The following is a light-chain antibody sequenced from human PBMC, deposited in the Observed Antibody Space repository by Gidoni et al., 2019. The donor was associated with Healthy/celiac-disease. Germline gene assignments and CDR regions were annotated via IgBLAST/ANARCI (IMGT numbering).Light chain of an antibody. CDR3: QQYYSTPYT. CDR2: WAS. V-gene: IGKV4-1*01. Sequence: DIVMTQSPDPLAVSLGERATINCKSSQSVLYSANNKNYLAWYQPKPGQPPKLLIYWASTRYSGVPDRFSGSGSGTDFTITISSLHAEDVAVYDCQQYYSTPYTFGQGTKLEIK. J-gene: IGKJ2*01. CDR1: QSVLYSANNKNY.